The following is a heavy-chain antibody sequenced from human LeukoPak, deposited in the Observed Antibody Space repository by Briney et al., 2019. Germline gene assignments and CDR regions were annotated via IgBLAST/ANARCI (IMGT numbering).Heavy chain of an antibody. V-gene: IGHV4-34*01. CDR3: ASQGHHGKIVGTTLSYFYMDV. J-gene: IGHJ6*03. CDR2: INHSGST. D-gene: IGHD1-26*01. CDR1: GGSFSGYY. Sequence: SETLSLTCTVYGGSFSGYYWSWIRQPPGKGLEWIGEINHSGSTNYNPSLKSRVTISVDTSKNQFSLKLSSVTAADTAFYYCASQGHHGKIVGTTLSYFYMDVWGKGTTVTVSS.